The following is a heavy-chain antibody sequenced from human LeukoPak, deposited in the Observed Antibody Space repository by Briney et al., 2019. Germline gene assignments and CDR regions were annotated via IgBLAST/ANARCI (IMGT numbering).Heavy chain of an antibody. V-gene: IGHV5-51*01. CDR3: ARHGSSYYEPRYNWFDP. CDR1: GYSFTNYW. Sequence: GESLKISCKCSGYSFTNYWIGWVRQMPGKGLGGLGITYPGDSDTRYSPSFQGQVTISADKSITTAYLQWSSLKASDTAMYYCARHGSSYYEPRYNWFDPWGQGTLVTVSS. D-gene: IGHD3-16*01. CDR2: TYPGDSDT. J-gene: IGHJ5*02.